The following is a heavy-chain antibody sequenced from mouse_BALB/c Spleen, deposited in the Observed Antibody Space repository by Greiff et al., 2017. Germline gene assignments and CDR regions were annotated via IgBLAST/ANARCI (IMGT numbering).Heavy chain of an antibody. CDR1: GFTFSSFG. CDR2: ISSGSSTI. V-gene: IGHV5-17*02. Sequence: EVKLVESGGGLVKPGGSLKLSCAASGFTFSSFGMHWVRQAPEKGLEWVAYISSGSSTIYYADTVKGRFTISRDNPKNTLFLQMTSLRSEDTAMYYCARGVRGDDYAMDYWGQGTSVTVSS. J-gene: IGHJ4*01. CDR3: ARGVRGDDYAMDY. D-gene: IGHD2-14*01.